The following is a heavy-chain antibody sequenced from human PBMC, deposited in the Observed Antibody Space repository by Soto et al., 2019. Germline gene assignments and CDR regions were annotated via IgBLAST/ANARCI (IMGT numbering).Heavy chain of an antibody. V-gene: IGHV1-3*01. CDR3: ARDVEPAPPLYYYYGMDV. CDR2: INAGNGNT. J-gene: IGHJ6*02. D-gene: IGHD6-6*01. Sequence: VASVKVSCKASGYTFTSYAMHWVRQAPGQRLEWMGWINAGNGNTKYSQKFQGRVTITRDTSASTAYMELSSLRSEDTAVYYCARDVEPAPPLYYYYGMDVWGQGTTVTVSS. CDR1: GYTFTSYA.